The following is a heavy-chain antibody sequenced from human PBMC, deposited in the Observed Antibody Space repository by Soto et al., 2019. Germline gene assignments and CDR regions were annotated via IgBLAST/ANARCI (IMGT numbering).Heavy chain of an antibody. D-gene: IGHD3-10*02. J-gene: IGHJ5*02. CDR1: GFTFDDYA. V-gene: IGHV3-9*01. CDR3: AKVFGWRDSRFCWFDP. CDR2: ISWNSGSI. Sequence: GGSLRLSCAASGFTFDDYAMHWVRQAPGKGLEWVSGISWNSGSIGYADSVKGRFTISRDNAKNSLYLQMNRLRAEDTALYYCAKVFGWRDSRFCWFDPWGQGTLVTVSS.